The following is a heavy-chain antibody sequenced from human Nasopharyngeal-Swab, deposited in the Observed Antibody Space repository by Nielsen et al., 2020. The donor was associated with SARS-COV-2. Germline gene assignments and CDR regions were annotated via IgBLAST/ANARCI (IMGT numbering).Heavy chain of an antibody. CDR1: GGSIKSGGNY. CDR3: ARGVPCHRPSCPFDD. V-gene: IGHV4-31*03. J-gene: IGHJ4*02. D-gene: IGHD2-2*01. Sequence: SETLSLTCTVSGGSIKSGGNYWSWIRQHPGKGLEWIGYVYHLGTTYYNPSLKSRVTLSVDTSKNQFSLKLNSATAADTGVYFCARGVPCHRPSCPFDDWGQGTLVTVSS. CDR2: VYHLGTT.